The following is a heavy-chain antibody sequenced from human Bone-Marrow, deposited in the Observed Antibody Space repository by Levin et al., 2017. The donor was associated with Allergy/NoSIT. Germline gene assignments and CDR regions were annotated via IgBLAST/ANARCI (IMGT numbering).Heavy chain of an antibody. J-gene: IGHJ4*01. CDR1: GYTFIDYY. V-gene: IGHV1-2*06. CDR3: ARDISVIQWSPKGWVCNY. CDR2: INPNSGAT. D-gene: IGHD2-8*01. Sequence: ASVKVSCKASGYTFIDYYIHWVRQAPGQGLEWMGRINPNSGATNYAQKFQGRVAMTRDTSVSTAYMELSSLISDDTAVYYCARDISVIQWSPKGWVCNYWGLGTLVTVSS.